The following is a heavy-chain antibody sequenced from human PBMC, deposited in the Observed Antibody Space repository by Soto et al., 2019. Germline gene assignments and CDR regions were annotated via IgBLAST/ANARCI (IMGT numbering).Heavy chain of an antibody. CDR2: INPLLGIT. J-gene: IGHJ5*02. V-gene: IGHV1-46*01. Sequence: ASVKVSCKASGYTFTSYYMHWVRQAPGQGLEWMGIINPLLGITNYAQNFQGRITITADKSTGTAYMELSSLRSEDTAVYYCARNKYCETSTCWSYNWFDPWGQGTLVTVSS. CDR3: ARNKYCETSTCWSYNWFDP. D-gene: IGHD2-21*01. CDR1: GYTFTSYY.